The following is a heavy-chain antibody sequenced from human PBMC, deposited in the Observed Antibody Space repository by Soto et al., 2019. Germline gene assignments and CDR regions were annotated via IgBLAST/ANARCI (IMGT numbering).Heavy chain of an antibody. J-gene: IGHJ4*02. D-gene: IGHD3-22*01. CDR2: IYYTGST. CDR1: GASINSYY. V-gene: IGHV4-59*01. CDR3: ARVDGYFFFFDN. Sequence: PSETLSLTCTVSGASINSYYWSWIRQAPGMGLEWIGYIYYTGSTNYNPSLESRVTISVDRSRNQFSLELSSVTAADTAVYYCARVDGYFFFFDNWGQGTQVTSPQ.